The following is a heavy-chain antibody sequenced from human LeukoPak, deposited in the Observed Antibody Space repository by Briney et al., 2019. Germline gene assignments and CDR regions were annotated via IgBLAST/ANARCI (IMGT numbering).Heavy chain of an antibody. CDR2: ISGSGGST. CDR3: ARVRRYYYDSSGYYFDY. Sequence: GGSLRLSCAASGFTFSSYAMSWVRQAPGKGLEWVSAISGSGGSTYYADSVKGRFTISRDNPKNTLYLQMNSLRAEDTAVYYCARVRRYYYDSSGYYFDYWGQGTLVTVSS. CDR1: GFTFSSYA. J-gene: IGHJ4*02. D-gene: IGHD3-22*01. V-gene: IGHV3-23*01.